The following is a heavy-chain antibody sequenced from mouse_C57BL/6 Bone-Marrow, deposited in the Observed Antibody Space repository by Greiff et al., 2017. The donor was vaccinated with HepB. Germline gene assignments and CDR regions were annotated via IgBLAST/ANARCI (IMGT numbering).Heavy chain of an antibody. CDR1: GYTFPGYW. V-gene: IGHV1-9*01. Sequence: QVLLLQSGAELMKSGASVKLSCKATGYTFPGYWIEWVQQRPGNGLEWIGEILPGSGSTNYNEKFKGTATFTADTSPNTAYMQLSSLTTEDSAIYYCARSGYDGYLDYWGQGTTLTVSS. CDR3: ARSGYDGYLDY. J-gene: IGHJ2*01. CDR2: ILPGSGST. D-gene: IGHD2-3*01.